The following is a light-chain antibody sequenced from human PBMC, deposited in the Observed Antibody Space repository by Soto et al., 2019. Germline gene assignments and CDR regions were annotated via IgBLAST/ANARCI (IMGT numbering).Light chain of an antibody. CDR1: QSISSY. CDR2: AAS. Sequence: DIQMTQSPSSLSASVGDRVTITCRASQSISSYLNWYQHKPGKAPNLLIFAASHLQSGVSSRFSGSGSGTDFTLTISSLHPEDFATFYCQESATTRWAFGQGTKVEIK. V-gene: IGKV1-39*01. J-gene: IGKJ1*01. CDR3: QESATTRWA.